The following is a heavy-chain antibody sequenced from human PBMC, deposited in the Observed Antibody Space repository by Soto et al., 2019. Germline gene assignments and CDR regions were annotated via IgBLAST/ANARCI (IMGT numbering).Heavy chain of an antibody. CDR2: IFHNGNT. J-gene: IGHJ4*02. Sequence: QVQLQESGPGLVKPSGTLSLTCTVSGGSIKTNVWWSWVRQPPGKGLEWIGEIFHNGNTYYNPSLQSRVTMSVDKSKNQFSLMLTSVTAADTAMYYCARDAAVPGEADRFDYWGQGILVTVAS. CDR3: ARDAAVPGEADRFDY. D-gene: IGHD3-10*01. V-gene: IGHV4-4*02. CDR1: GGSIKTNVW.